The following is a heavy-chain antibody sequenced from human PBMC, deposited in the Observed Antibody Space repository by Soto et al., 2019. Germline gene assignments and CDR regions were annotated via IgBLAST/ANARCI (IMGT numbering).Heavy chain of an antibody. V-gene: IGHV3-21*06. J-gene: IGHJ4*02. CDR2: ISSTTNYI. CDR1: GFIFTRYS. Sequence: GGSLRLSCAASGFIFTRYSMNWVRQAPGKGLEWVSSISSTTNYIYYGDSMKGRFTISRDNAKNSLYLEMNSLRAEDTAVYYCARESEDLTSNFDYWGQGTLDTVSS. CDR3: ARESEDLTSNFDY.